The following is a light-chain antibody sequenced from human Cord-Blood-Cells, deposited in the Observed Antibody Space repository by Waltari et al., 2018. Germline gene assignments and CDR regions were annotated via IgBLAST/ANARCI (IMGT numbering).Light chain of an antibody. CDR3: QQYGSSPQT. V-gene: IGKV3-20*01. CDR1: QSVRSSY. CDR2: GAS. J-gene: IGKJ2*01. Sequence: EIVLTQSPGTLSLSPGEKATLSCRASQSVRSSYLAWYQQKPGQAPRPLIYGASSRATGIPDRFSGSGSVTDFTLTISRLEPEDFAVYYCQQYGSSPQTFGQGTKLEIK.